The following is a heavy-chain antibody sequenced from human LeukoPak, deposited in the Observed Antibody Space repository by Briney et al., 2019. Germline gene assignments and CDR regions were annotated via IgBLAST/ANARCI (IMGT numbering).Heavy chain of an antibody. Sequence: GASLKISCKASGYTFTHQWIGCVRQKSGSGLEWIGIIYPRDSDTRYSPSLQGNACISADTSITTAYLEWSRMEAWDTAIYYWARHSEVIGAIWGEGTLVTVSS. CDR1: GYTFTHQW. J-gene: IGHJ4*02. CDR2: IYPRDSDT. V-gene: IGHV5-51*01. D-gene: IGHD3-10*01. CDR3: ARHSEVIGAI.